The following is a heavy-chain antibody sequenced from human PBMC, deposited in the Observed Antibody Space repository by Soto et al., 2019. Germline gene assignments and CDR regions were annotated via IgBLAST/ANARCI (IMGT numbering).Heavy chain of an antibody. J-gene: IGHJ4*02. CDR2: ITSDGKT. D-gene: IGHD1-1*01. Sequence: EVQLLESGGGLVQPGGSLRLSCAASGFTFSSYGMSWVRQAPGKGLEWVSSITSDGKTYNADSVKGRFTISRDNSKNTLYLQMNSLRAEDTAVYYCAKDRRRTTASPTVYDFDYWGQGTLITVSS. V-gene: IGHV3-23*01. CDR1: GFTFSSYG. CDR3: AKDRRRTTASPTVYDFDY.